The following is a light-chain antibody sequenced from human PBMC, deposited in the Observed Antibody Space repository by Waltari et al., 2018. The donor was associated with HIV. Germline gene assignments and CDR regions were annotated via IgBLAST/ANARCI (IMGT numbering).Light chain of an antibody. CDR2: HDH. CDR3: AAWDDSLSGFV. Sequence: QSVLTQPPSLSAAPGHKINISCSGGGSNIGSRTVHCYQQLPSRAPKLIIDHDHRRPSGVSDRFTASKSGTSASLFISKLQAADEATYYCAAWDDSLSGFVFGGGT. CDR1: GSNIGSRT. V-gene: IGLV1-44*01. J-gene: IGLJ3*02.